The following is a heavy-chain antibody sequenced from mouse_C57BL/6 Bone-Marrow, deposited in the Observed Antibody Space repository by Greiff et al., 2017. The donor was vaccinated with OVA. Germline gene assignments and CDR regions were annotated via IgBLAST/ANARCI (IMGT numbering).Heavy chain of an antibody. CDR2: ISSGGSYT. D-gene: IGHD1-1*01. V-gene: IGHV5-6*01. Sequence: EVMLVESGGDLVKPGGSLKLSCAASGFTFSSYGMSWVRQTPDKRLEWVATISSGGSYTYYPDSVKGRFTISRDNAKNTLYLQRSSLKSEDTAMYYCARDYGRNYFDYWGQGTTLTVSS. CDR1: GFTFSSYG. CDR3: ARDYGRNYFDY. J-gene: IGHJ2*01.